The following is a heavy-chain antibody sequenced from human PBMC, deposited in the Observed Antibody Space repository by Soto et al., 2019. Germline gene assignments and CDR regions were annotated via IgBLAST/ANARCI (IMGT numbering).Heavy chain of an antibody. D-gene: IGHD3-10*01. V-gene: IGHV3-23*01. CDR1: GFTFSSYA. CDR2: ISGSGGST. CDR3: AKDVLLWFGDGPGGMDV. Sequence: PGGSLRLSCAASGFTFSSYAMSWVRQAPGKGLEWVSAISGSGGSTYYADSVKGRFTISRDNSKNTLYLQMNSLRAEDTAVYYCAKDVLLWFGDGPGGMDVWGQGTTVTVSS. J-gene: IGHJ6*02.